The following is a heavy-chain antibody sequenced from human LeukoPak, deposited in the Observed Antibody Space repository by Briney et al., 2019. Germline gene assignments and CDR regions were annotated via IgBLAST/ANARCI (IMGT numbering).Heavy chain of an antibody. D-gene: IGHD3-22*01. CDR3: ARVEHYYDSSGYYYVNWFDP. V-gene: IGHV3-21*01. J-gene: IGHJ5*02. CDR1: GFTFSSYS. CDR2: ISSSSSYI. Sequence: GGSLRLSCAASGFTFSSYSMNWVRQAPGKGLEWVSSISSSSSYIYYADSVKGRFTISRDNAKNSLYLQMNSLRAEDTAVYYCARVEHYYDSSGYYYVNWFDPWGQGTLVTVSS.